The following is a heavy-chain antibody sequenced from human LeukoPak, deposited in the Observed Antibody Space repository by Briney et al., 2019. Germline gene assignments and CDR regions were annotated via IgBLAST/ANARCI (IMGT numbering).Heavy chain of an antibody. D-gene: IGHD2-15*01. CDR3: AREVGYCSGGSCYSYFDY. J-gene: IGHJ4*02. V-gene: IGHV4-59*01. CDR2: IYYSGST. CDR1: GRSISSYY. Sequence: SETLSLTCTVSGRSISSYYWSWIRQPPGKGLEWIGYIYYSGSTNYNASLTNRVTISVDTSKNQFSLKLSSVTAADTAVYYWAREVGYCSGGSCYSYFDYWGQGTLVTVSS.